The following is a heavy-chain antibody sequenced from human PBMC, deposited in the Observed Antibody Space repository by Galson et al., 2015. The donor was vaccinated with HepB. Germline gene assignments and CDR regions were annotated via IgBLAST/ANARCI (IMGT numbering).Heavy chain of an antibody. Sequence: SLRLSCAASGFRLTDYAMNWVRRAPGKGLEWAAYISSDSRTIHYADSVKGRFTISRDNAKNSVYLQMINLRGEDTAVYYCVRDRGSGFGGNDVPSFDYWGRGSLVTVS. CDR1: GFRLTDYA. J-gene: IGHJ4*02. D-gene: IGHD5-12*01. CDR3: VRDRGSGFGGNDVPSFDY. CDR2: ISSDSRTI. V-gene: IGHV3-48*01.